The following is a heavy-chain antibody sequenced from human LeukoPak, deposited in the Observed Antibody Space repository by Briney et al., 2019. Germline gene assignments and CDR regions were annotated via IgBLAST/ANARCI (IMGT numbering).Heavy chain of an antibody. J-gene: IGHJ4*02. CDR1: GFTFSSYA. CDR2: ISYDGSNK. Sequence: GGSLRLSCAASGFTFSSYAMHWVRQAPGKGLEWVAVISYDGSNKYYADSMKGRFTISRDNSKNTLYLQMNSLRAEDTAVDYCARDHLPPSEQWLVVWGQGTLVTVSS. D-gene: IGHD6-19*01. V-gene: IGHV3-30*01. CDR3: ARDHLPPSEQWLVV.